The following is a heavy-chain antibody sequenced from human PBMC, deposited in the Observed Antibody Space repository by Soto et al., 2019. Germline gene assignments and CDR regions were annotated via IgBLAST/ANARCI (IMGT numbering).Heavy chain of an antibody. CDR3: ARRHRHPSMLYHYGMDV. CDR1: GYTFTSYA. D-gene: IGHD2-21*01. V-gene: IGHV1-3*01. J-gene: IGHJ6*02. CDR2: VNAGNGNT. Sequence: ASVKVSCKASGYTFTSYAMHWVRQAPGQRFEWMGWVNAGNGNTKYSQKFQGRVTITRDTSASTAYMELSSLRSEDTAVYYCARRHRHPSMLYHYGMDVWGQGTTVTVSS.